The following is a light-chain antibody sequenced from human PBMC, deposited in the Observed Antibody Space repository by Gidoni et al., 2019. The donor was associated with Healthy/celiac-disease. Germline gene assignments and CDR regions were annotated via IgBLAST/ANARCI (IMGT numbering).Light chain of an antibody. CDR2: AAS. Sequence: EIQMTQSPSTLSASVGDRVTITCRASQSISSWLAWYQQKPGKAPKLLIYAASSLESGVPSRFSGSGSGTEFTLTISSLQPDDFATYYCQQYNSYPYTFGQGTKLEIK. J-gene: IGKJ2*01. CDR1: QSISSW. CDR3: QQYNSYPYT. V-gene: IGKV1-5*03.